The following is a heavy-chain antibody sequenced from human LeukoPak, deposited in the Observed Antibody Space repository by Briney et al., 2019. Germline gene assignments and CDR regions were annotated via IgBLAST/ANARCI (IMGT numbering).Heavy chain of an antibody. D-gene: IGHD6-13*01. Sequence: ASVKVSCKPSGGSFRSYGFSWVRQVPGQGFEWMGKIIPILGVTNYAQKFQDRVTITADKSTSTAYMELSSLRSGDTAVYYCAADRYRVLRDPWGQGTLVTVSS. CDR1: GGSFRSYG. V-gene: IGHV1-69*04. CDR3: AADRYRVLRDP. CDR2: IIPILGVT. J-gene: IGHJ5*02.